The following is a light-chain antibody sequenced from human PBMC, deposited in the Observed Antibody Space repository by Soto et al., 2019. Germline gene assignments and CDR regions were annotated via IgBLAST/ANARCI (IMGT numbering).Light chain of an antibody. Sequence: EIVMTQSPATLSVSPGGSATLSCRASQSISSHLAWYQQRPGQAPRLLVYGASTRATGIPARFSVSGSGTEFTLTISSLQSEDSASYYCQQYHRWPLTFGQGTKVEMK. CDR2: GAS. CDR3: QQYHRWPLT. J-gene: IGKJ1*01. V-gene: IGKV3-15*01. CDR1: QSISSH.